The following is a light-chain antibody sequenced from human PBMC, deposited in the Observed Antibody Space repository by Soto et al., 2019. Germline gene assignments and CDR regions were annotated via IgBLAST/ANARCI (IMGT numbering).Light chain of an antibody. V-gene: IGLV2-14*01. Sequence: SALTQPASVSGSPGQSITISCTGTSSDVGGYNYVSWYQQHPVKAPKLMIYDVTNRPSGVSDRFSGSKSGNTASLTISGLQAEGEADYYCSSYTSSSTPYVFGTGTKLTVL. J-gene: IGLJ1*01. CDR2: DVT. CDR3: SSYTSSSTPYV. CDR1: SSDVGGYNY.